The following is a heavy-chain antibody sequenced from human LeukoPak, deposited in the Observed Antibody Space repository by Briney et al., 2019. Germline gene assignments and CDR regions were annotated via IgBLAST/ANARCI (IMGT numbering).Heavy chain of an antibody. J-gene: IGHJ6*03. V-gene: IGHV4-39*02. D-gene: IGHD3-22*01. CDR1: AGSISSSDYY. Sequence: SETLSLTCTVSAGSISSSDYYWGWIRQSPGKGLEWIGRISYSGNTYYNPSLKSRVTISVDTSKNHFSLRLSSVTAADTAVYYCSRLTHSYYSDTSGYYPYYYMDVWGEGTTVTVSS. CDR2: ISYSGNT. CDR3: SRLTHSYYSDTSGYYPYYYMDV.